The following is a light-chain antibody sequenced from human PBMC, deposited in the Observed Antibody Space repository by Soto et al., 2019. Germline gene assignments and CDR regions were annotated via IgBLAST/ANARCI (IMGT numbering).Light chain of an antibody. Sequence: EIMFTQSPGTLSFSPGERATLSCRASQSVSRTYLAWYQQKHGQAPSLLIYGASRRATGFPARFRGSGSGTDFTLTISRLEPEDFAVYYCQQYGSYALTFGGGTKVDIK. V-gene: IGKV3-20*01. J-gene: IGKJ4*01. CDR1: QSVSRTY. CDR3: QQYGSYALT. CDR2: GAS.